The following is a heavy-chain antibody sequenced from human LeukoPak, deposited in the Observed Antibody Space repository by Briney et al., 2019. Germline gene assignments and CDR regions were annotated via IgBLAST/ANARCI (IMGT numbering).Heavy chain of an antibody. Sequence: GGSLRLSCAASGFTFSSYGMHWVRQAPGKGLEWVAVISYDGSNKYYADSVKGRFTISRDNSKNTLYLQMNSLRAEDTAVYYCAKDKAQCSRSSCYEEGFDYWGQGTLVTVSS. CDR3: AKDKAQCSRSSCYEEGFDY. CDR2: ISYDGSNK. J-gene: IGHJ4*02. CDR1: GFTFSSYG. D-gene: IGHD2-2*01. V-gene: IGHV3-30*18.